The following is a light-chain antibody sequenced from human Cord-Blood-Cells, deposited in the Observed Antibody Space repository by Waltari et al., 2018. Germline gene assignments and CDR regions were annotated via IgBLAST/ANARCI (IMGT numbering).Light chain of an antibody. CDR1: QGISSY. J-gene: IGKJ1*01. CDR3: QQYYSYPQA. Sequence: IRLTQSPSSFSASTGDRVTITCRASQGISSYLAWYQQKPGKAPKLLIYAASTLQSGVPSRFSGSGSGTDFTLTISCLQSEDFATYYCQQYYSYPQAFGQGTKVEIK. CDR2: AAS. V-gene: IGKV1-8*01.